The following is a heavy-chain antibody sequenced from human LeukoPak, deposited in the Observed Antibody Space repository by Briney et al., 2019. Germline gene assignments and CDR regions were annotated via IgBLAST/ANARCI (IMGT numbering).Heavy chain of an antibody. J-gene: IGHJ4*02. CDR1: GYTFTSYG. D-gene: IGHD5-24*01. Sequence: GASVKVSCKASGYTFTSYGISWVRQAPGQGLEWMGWISAYNGNTNYAQKLQGRVTMTTDTSTSTADMELRSLRSEDTAVYYCARGDGYNILDYWGQGTLVTVSS. V-gene: IGHV1-18*01. CDR3: ARGDGYNILDY. CDR2: ISAYNGNT.